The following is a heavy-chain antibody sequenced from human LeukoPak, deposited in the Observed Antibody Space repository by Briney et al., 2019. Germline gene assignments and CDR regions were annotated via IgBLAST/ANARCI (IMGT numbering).Heavy chain of an antibody. CDR1: GFTFSSYA. Sequence: GGSLRLSCAASGFTFSSYAMSWVRQAPGKGLEWVSAIGPSDGRTYYADSVKGRFTISRDFSRNTLYLQMNGLRAEDTAVYYCAKDRNYPRDQFDDWGQGALVTVSS. J-gene: IGHJ4*02. D-gene: IGHD4-11*01. CDR3: AKDRNYPRDQFDD. V-gene: IGHV3-23*01. CDR2: IGPSDGRT.